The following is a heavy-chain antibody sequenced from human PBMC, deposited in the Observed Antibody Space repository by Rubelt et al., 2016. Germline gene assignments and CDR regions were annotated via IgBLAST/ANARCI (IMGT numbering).Heavy chain of an antibody. D-gene: IGHD2-15*01. CDR1: GGSISSSSYY. CDR2: IYYSGST. J-gene: IGHJ3*02. Sequence: QLQLQESGPGLVKPSETLSLTCTVSGGSISSSSYYWGWIRQPPGKGLEWIGSIYYSGSTYYNPSLKSRVTISVDTSKNQFSLKLSSVTAADTAVYYCARGCSGGSCYSDAFDIWGQGTMVTVSS. CDR3: ARGCSGGSCYSDAFDI. V-gene: IGHV4-39*01.